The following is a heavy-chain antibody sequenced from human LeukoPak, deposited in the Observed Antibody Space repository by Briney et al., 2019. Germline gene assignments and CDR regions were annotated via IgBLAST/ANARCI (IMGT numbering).Heavy chain of an antibody. V-gene: IGHV3-30*02. Sequence: TGGSVSLFCAACGFTFTSYDMHWVRRAPGKGLEWVAFIRYDGSNKYYADCVKGRFTISRDNSKNTLYLQMNSLRAEDTAVYYCAKGPSSGWYFFDYWGQGTLVTVSS. CDR3: AKGPSSGWYFFDY. CDR2: IRYDGSNK. J-gene: IGHJ4*02. D-gene: IGHD6-19*01. CDR1: GFTFTSYD.